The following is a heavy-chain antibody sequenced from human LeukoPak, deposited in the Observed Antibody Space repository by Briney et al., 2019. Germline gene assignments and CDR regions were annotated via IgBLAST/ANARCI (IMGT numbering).Heavy chain of an antibody. Sequence: SETLSLTCTVSSGSISGYYWSWIRQPPGKGLEWIGYIYYTGSTNYNPSLKSRVTISVDTSKKQFSLKLSSVTAADTAVYYCARDGYYDNYFDFWGQGTLVTVSS. CDR3: ARDGYYDNYFDF. D-gene: IGHD3-22*01. CDR1: SGSISGYY. V-gene: IGHV4-59*01. J-gene: IGHJ4*02. CDR2: IYYTGST.